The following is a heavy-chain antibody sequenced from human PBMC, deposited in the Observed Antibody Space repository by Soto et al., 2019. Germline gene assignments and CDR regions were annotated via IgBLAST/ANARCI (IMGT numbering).Heavy chain of an antibody. D-gene: IGHD1-1*01. CDR3: GTTFEY. Sequence: EVQVVESGGALVQPGGSLRLSGAASGFTFSNYWMHWVRQVPGEGLVWVSSINNDGSRTWYADSVRGRIAMSRDNARNLVYLQMNSLRAEDTAVYYCGTTFEYWGQGALVTVSS. CDR2: INNDGSRT. CDR1: GFTFSNYW. J-gene: IGHJ4*02. V-gene: IGHV3-74*01.